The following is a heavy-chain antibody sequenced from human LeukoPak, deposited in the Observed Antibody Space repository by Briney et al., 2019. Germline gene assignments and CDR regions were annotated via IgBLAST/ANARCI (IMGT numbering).Heavy chain of an antibody. CDR3: AKDLAGSGATTLVLDD. CDR2: SHPSDTT. Sequence: GGSLRLSCEVSELIFTREYMTWVRQSPGKGLEWLSTSHPSDTTYHADSVKGRFTISRDNSKNTLYMQMNSLRAEDTAVYYCAKDLAGSGATTLVLDDWGQGTLVTVSS. D-gene: IGHD1-26*01. J-gene: IGHJ4*02. CDR1: ELIFTREY. V-gene: IGHV3-53*01.